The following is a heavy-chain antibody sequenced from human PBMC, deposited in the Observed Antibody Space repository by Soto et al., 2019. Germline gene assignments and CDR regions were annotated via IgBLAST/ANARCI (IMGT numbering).Heavy chain of an antibody. CDR3: ARADREATYYEDYGMDV. CDR1: GFTFSSYG. CDR2: IWYDGSNK. V-gene: IGHV3-33*01. D-gene: IGHD3-3*01. Sequence: GGSLRLSCAASGFTFSSYGMHWVRQAPGKGLEWVAVIWYDGSNKYYADSVKGRFTISRDNSKNTLYLQMNSLRAEDTAVYYCARADREATYYEDYGMDVWGQGTTVTVSS. J-gene: IGHJ6*02.